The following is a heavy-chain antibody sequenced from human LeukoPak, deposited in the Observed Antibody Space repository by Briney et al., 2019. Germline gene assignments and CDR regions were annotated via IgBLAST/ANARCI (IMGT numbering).Heavy chain of an antibody. CDR3: AKSQGIAAAGDNVYYYGMDV. Sequence: GRSLRLSCAASGFTFSSYAMHWVRQAPGKGLEWVAVIWYDGSNKYYADSVKGRFTISRDNSKNTLYLQMNSLRAEDTAVYYCAKSQGIAAAGDNVYYYGMDVWGQGTTVTVSS. CDR2: IWYDGSNK. CDR1: GFTFSSYA. D-gene: IGHD6-13*01. J-gene: IGHJ6*02. V-gene: IGHV3-33*06.